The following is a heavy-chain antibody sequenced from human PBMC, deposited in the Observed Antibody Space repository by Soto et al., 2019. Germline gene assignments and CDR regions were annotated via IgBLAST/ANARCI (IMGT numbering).Heavy chain of an antibody. CDR3: TRIEYSSSWYFAFDI. CDR1: GFNFSGSA. CDR2: IRSKANSYAT. D-gene: IGHD6-13*01. Sequence: GGSLRLSCVASGFNFSGSAIHWVRQPSGKGLEWVGRIRSKANSYATAYAASVEGRFTISRDGSKNTAYLQMNSLKTEDTAVYYCTRIEYSSSWYFAFDIWGQGTMVTVSS. V-gene: IGHV3-73*01. J-gene: IGHJ3*02.